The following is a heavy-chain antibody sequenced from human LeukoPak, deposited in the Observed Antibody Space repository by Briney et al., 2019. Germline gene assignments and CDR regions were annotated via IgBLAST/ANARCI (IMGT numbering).Heavy chain of an antibody. V-gene: IGHV4-59*01. CDR1: AAPITSYY. CDR2: IYYSGST. CDR3: ARGGSIVGATPHDAFDI. J-gene: IGHJ3*02. D-gene: IGHD1-26*01. Sequence: KPSETLSLTCTVSAAPITSYYWSWIRQPPGKGLEWIGYIYYSGSTNYNPSLKSRVAISVDTSKNQVSLRLSSVTAADTAVYYCARGGSIVGATPHDAFDIWGQGTVVTVSS.